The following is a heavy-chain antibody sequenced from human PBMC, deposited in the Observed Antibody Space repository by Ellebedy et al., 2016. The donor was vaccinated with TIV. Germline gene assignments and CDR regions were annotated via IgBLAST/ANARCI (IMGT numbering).Heavy chain of an antibody. CDR2: ISAYNGNT. V-gene: IGHV1-18*01. CDR1: GYTFTSYG. CDR3: ARGYDSSGYSSCFDY. D-gene: IGHD3-22*01. Sequence: AASVKVSCKASGYTFTSYGISWVRQAPGQGLEWMGWISAYNGNTNYAQKLQGRVTMTTDTSTSTAYMGLRSLRSDDTAVYYCARGYDSSGYSSCFDYWGQGTLVTVSS. J-gene: IGHJ4*02.